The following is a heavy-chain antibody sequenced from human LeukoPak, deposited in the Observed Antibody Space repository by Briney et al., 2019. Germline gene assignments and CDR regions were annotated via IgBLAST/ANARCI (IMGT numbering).Heavy chain of an antibody. V-gene: IGHV3-21*01. CDR3: AREDILTGYPDY. J-gene: IGHJ4*02. Sequence: GGSLRLSCAASGFTFSIYSMNWVRQAPGKGLEWVSSISSSSSYIYYADSVKGRFTISRDNAKNSLYLQMNSLRAEDTAVYYCAREDILTGYPDYWGQGTLVTVSS. CDR2: ISSSSSYI. CDR1: GFTFSIYS. D-gene: IGHD3-9*01.